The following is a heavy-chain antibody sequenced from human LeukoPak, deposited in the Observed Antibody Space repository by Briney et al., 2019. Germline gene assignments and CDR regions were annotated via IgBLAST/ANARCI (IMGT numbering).Heavy chain of an antibody. V-gene: IGHV1-69*05. CDR3: ARGAYYYYYYMDV. J-gene: IGHJ6*03. CDR1: GVTFSSYA. Sequence: SVKVSCKASGVTFSSYAISWVRQAPGQGLEWMGGIIPIFGTANYAQKFQGRVTITTDESTSTAYMELSSLRSEDTAVYYCARGAYYYYYYMDVWGKGTTVTVSS. CDR2: IIPIFGTA.